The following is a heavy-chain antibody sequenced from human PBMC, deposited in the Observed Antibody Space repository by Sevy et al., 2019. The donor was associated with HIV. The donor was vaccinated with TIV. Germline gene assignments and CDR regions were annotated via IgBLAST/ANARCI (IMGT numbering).Heavy chain of an antibody. CDR1: GYTFTGYY. CDR2: INPNSGGT. J-gene: IGHJ6*02. V-gene: IGHV1-2*02. Sequence: ASVKVSCKASGYTFTGYYMHWVRQAPGQGLEWMGWINPNSGGTNYAQKFQGRVTMTRDTSISKAYMELGRLRSDDTAVYYCARGGYSYGYGHYYGMDVWGQGTTVTVSS. D-gene: IGHD5-18*01. CDR3: ARGGYSYGYGHYYGMDV.